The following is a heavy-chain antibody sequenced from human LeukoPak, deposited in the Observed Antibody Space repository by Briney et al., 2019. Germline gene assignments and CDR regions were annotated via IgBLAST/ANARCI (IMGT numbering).Heavy chain of an antibody. Sequence: GGSLRLSCAASGFTVSSNYMSWVRQAPGKGLEWVSVIYSGGSTYYADSVKGRFTISRDNSKNMLYLQMNSLRAEDTAVYYCARDSDYSDMDVWGKGTTVTVSS. CDR3: ARDSDYSDMDV. CDR1: GFTVSSNY. D-gene: IGHD4-11*01. J-gene: IGHJ6*03. V-gene: IGHV3-53*01. CDR2: IYSGGST.